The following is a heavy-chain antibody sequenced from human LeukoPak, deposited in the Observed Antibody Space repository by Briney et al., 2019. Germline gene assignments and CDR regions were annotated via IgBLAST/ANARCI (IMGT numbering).Heavy chain of an antibody. CDR3: ARGLVLMVYAIGFDY. CDR2: INHSGST. J-gene: IGHJ4*02. Sequence: SETLSLTCAVSGGSFSGYYWSWLRQPPGKGLEWIGEINHSGSTNYNPSLKSRVTISVDTSKNQFSLKLSSVTAADTAVYYCARGLVLMVYAIGFDYWGQGTLVTVSS. D-gene: IGHD2-8*01. V-gene: IGHV4-34*01. CDR1: GGSFSGYY.